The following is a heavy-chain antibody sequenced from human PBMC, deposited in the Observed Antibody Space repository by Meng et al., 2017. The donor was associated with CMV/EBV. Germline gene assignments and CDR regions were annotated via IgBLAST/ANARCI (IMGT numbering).Heavy chain of an antibody. CDR3: TRDFEVGATEDY. Sequence: GGSLRLSCTASGFTFGDYAMSWVRQAPGKGLEWVGFIRSKAYGGTTEYAASAKGRFTISRDDSKSIAYLQMNSLKTEDTAVYYCTRDFEVGATEDYWSQGTLVTVSS. J-gene: IGHJ4*02. V-gene: IGHV3-49*04. D-gene: IGHD1-26*01. CDR1: GFTFGDYA. CDR2: IRSKAYGGTT.